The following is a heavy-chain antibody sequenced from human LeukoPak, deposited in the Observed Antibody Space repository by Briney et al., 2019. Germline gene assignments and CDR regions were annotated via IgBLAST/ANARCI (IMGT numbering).Heavy chain of an antibody. CDR1: GFTFSSYA. CDR2: ISGSGGST. CDR3: ARGNGDYRSYYFDY. V-gene: IGHV3-23*01. J-gene: IGHJ4*02. D-gene: IGHD4-17*01. Sequence: PGGSLRLSCAPSGFTFSSYAMSWVRQAPGKGLEWVSAISGSGGSTYYADSVKGRFTISRDNSKNTLYLQMNSLRAEDTAVYYCARGNGDYRSYYFDYWGQGSLVTVSS.